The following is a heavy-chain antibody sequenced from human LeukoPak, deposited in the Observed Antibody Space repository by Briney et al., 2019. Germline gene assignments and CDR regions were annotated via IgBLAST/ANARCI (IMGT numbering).Heavy chain of an antibody. D-gene: IGHD3-22*01. Sequence: GRSLRLSCAASGFTFSSYGMHWVRQAPGKGLEWVAFIRYDGSNKYYADSVKGRFTISRDNSKNTLYLQMNSLRAEDTAVYYCAKDYYDSSGYYYWGQGTLVTVSS. CDR2: IRYDGSNK. J-gene: IGHJ4*02. V-gene: IGHV3-30*02. CDR3: AKDYYDSSGYYY. CDR1: GFTFSSYG.